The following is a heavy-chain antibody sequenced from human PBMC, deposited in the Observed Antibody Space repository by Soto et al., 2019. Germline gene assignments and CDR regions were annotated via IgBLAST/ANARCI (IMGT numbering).Heavy chain of an antibody. Sequence: QVQLQQWGAGLLKPSETLSLTCAVYGGSFSGYYWSWIRQPPGKGLEWIGEINHSGSTNYNPSLKSRVTISVDTSTNQFSLKLSSVTAADTAVYYCARGSLHYYGSGSYYKGRFDYWGQGTLVTVSS. J-gene: IGHJ4*02. CDR3: ARGSLHYYGSGSYYKGRFDY. CDR1: GGSFSGYY. CDR2: INHSGST. D-gene: IGHD3-10*01. V-gene: IGHV4-34*01.